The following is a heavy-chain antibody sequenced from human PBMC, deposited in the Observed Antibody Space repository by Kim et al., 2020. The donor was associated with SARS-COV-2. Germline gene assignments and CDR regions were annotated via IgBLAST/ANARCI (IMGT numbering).Heavy chain of an antibody. Sequence: SETLSLICTVSGGSVDNYYLNWIRQPPGKRLEWIGYIDYSGSPTYNPSLKSRVTLAVDKSKNHFSLKLSSVTSADSALYYCARGRNFFDPWGQGTLVTVS. J-gene: IGHJ5*02. CDR1: GGSVDNYY. V-gene: IGHV4-59*02. CDR3: ARGRNFFDP. CDR2: IDYSGSP. D-gene: IGHD3-9*01.